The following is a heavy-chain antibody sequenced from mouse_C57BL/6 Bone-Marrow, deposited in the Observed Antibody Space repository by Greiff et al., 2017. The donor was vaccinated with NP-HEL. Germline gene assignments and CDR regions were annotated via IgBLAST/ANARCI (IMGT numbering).Heavy chain of an antibody. CDR2: ISSGSSTI. CDR1: GFTFSDYG. J-gene: IGHJ4*01. Sequence: EVKLVESGGGLVKPGGSLKLSCAASGFTFSDYGMHWVRQAPEKGLEWVAYISSGSSTIYYADTVKGRFTISRDNAKNTLFLQMTSLRSEDTAMYYGARRVRFYAMDYWGQGTSVTVSS. V-gene: IGHV5-17*01. D-gene: IGHD1-1*01. CDR3: ARRVRFYAMDY.